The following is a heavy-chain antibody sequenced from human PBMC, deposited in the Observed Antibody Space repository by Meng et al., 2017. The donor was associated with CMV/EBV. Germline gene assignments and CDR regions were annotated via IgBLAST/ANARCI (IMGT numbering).Heavy chain of an antibody. CDR3: ARGEGEHFDWLFGYYFDY. D-gene: IGHD3-9*01. CDR1: GGSFSGYY. J-gene: IGHJ4*02. CDR2: INHSGST. Sequence: SETLSLTCAVYGGSFSGYYWSWIRQPPGKGLEWIGEINHSGSTNYNPSLKSRVTISVDTSKNQFSLKLSSVTAADMAVYYCARGEGEHFDWLFGYYFDYWGQGTLVTVSS. V-gene: IGHV4-34*01.